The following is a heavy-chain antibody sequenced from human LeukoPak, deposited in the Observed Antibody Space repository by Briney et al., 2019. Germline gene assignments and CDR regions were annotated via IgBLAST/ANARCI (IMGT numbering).Heavy chain of an antibody. D-gene: IGHD3-10*01. V-gene: IGHV3-23*01. CDR3: ARPQVVVLNLFDY. J-gene: IGHJ4*02. Sequence: GGSLRLSCAASGFTFSTYAMSWVRQPPGKGLEWVSAITGSADRTHYADSVKGRFTISRDNSKNIVYLQMNSLRAKDTAVYFCARPQVVVLNLFDYWGQGTLVTVSS. CDR2: ITGSADRT. CDR1: GFTFSTYA.